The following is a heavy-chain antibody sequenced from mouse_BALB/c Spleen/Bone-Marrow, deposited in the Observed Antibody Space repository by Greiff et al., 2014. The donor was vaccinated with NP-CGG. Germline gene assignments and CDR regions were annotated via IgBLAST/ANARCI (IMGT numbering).Heavy chain of an antibody. V-gene: IGHV6-6*01. CDR3: TPHPFDY. Sequence: EVQLQQSGGGLVQPGGSMKLSCAASGFAFSDTWLDWVRQSPEKGPEWVAEIRTKADDHATYYAESVKGRFTISRDDSISSVYLQMNSIRAEDTGIYYCTPHPFDYWGQGTTLTVSS. CDR2: IRTKADDHAT. CDR1: GFAFSDTW. J-gene: IGHJ2*01.